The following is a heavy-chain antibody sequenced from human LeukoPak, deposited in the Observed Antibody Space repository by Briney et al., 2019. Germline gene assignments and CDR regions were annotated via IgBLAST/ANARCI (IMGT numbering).Heavy chain of an antibody. CDR1: GYAFTSYG. CDR3: ARRPALGPNDAFDI. V-gene: IGHV1-18*01. J-gene: IGHJ3*02. D-gene: IGHD2-2*01. CDR2: ISSYNGNT. Sequence: ASVQSSFQASGYAFTSYGISWGRPAPGQGGEGMGWISSYNGNTNYAQKFQGRVTITRDTSISTAYMELSRLRSDDTAVYYCARRPALGPNDAFDIWGQGTMVTVSS.